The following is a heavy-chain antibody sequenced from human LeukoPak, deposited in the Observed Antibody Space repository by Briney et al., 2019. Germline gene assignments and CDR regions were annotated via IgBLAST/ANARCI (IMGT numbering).Heavy chain of an antibody. J-gene: IGHJ4*02. CDR3: ARDQRSTSGWQSDY. CDR1: GFTFSSYS. D-gene: IGHD6-19*01. CDR2: ISSSSSTI. Sequence: GGSLRLSCAAAGFTFSSYSMNWVRQAPGKVLEWVSYISSSSSTIYYADSVKGRFTISRDNANNSLYLQMNSLRAEDTAVSYCARDQRSTSGWQSDYWGQGTLVTASS. V-gene: IGHV3-48*04.